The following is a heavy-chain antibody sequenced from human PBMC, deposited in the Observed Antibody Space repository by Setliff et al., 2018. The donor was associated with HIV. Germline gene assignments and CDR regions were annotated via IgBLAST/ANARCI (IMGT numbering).Heavy chain of an antibody. CDR3: ARGGYYYYFGVDV. J-gene: IGHJ6*02. CDR2: IYHSGST. V-gene: IGHV4-4*02. CDR1: GGSISSNW. Sequence: LSLTCAVSGGSISSNWWSWVRQSPGKGLEWIGEIYHSGSTHYNPSLQSRVTISVDKSKSQFSLKLNSVTAADTAVYYCARGGYYYYFGVDVWGQGTTVTVSS. D-gene: IGHD3-16*01.